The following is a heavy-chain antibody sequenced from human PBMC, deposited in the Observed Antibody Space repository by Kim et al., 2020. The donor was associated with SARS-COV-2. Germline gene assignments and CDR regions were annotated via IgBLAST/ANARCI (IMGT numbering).Heavy chain of an antibody. J-gene: IGHJ4*02. Sequence: ASVKVSCKASGYTFTSYGISWVRQAPGQGLEWMGWISAYNGNTNYAQKPQGRVTMTTDTSTSTAYMELRSLRADDTAVYYCAGAGRRGVPATAILRDYWGQGTLVSVSS. CDR2: ISAYNGNT. CDR3: AGAGRRGVPATAILRDY. D-gene: IGHD2-2*02. V-gene: IGHV1-18*01. CDR1: GYTFTSYG.